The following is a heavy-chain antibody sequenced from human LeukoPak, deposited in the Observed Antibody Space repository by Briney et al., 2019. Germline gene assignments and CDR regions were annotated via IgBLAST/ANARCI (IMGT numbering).Heavy chain of an antibody. J-gene: IGHJ4*02. V-gene: IGHV4-30-2*01. Sequence: PSETLSLTCAVSGGSISSGGYSWSWIRQPPGKGLEWIGYIYHSGSTYYNPSLKSRVTISVDRSKNQFSLKLSSVTAADTAVYYCARGGNYYGSGSYYPPFDYWGQGTLVTVPS. CDR2: IYHSGST. D-gene: IGHD3-10*01. CDR3: ARGGNYYGSGSYYPPFDY. CDR1: GGSISSGGYS.